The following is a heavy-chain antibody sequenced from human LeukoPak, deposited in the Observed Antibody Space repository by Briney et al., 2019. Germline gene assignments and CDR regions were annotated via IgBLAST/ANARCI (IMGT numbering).Heavy chain of an antibody. Sequence: PGGSLRLSCAASGFTFSRYWMSWVRQAPGKGLEWVANIKQDGSEKYYVDSVKGRFTISRDNAKNSLYLQMNSLRAEDTAVYYCARAFGIAAAGTGNYGMDVWGQGTTVTVSS. CDR1: GFTFSRYW. J-gene: IGHJ6*02. V-gene: IGHV3-7*01. CDR2: IKQDGSEK. D-gene: IGHD6-13*01. CDR3: ARAFGIAAAGTGNYGMDV.